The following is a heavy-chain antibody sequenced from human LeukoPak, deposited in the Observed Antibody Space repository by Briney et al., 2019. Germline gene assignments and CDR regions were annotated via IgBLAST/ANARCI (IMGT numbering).Heavy chain of an antibody. Sequence: GASVKVSCKTSGYTFTSYYMHWVRQAPGQGLEWMGGIIPIFGTANYAQKFQGRVTITADESTSTAYMELSSLRSEDTAVYYCARSMVRGAPDDAFDIWGQGTMVTVSS. V-gene: IGHV1-69*13. CDR1: GYTFTSYY. J-gene: IGHJ3*02. D-gene: IGHD3-10*01. CDR2: IIPIFGTA. CDR3: ARSMVRGAPDDAFDI.